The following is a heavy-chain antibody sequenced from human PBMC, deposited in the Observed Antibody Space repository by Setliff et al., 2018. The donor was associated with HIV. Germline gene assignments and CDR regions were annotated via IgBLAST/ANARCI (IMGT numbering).Heavy chain of an antibody. CDR3: ARDRRSIFGVDTKNWFDP. D-gene: IGHD3-3*01. V-gene: IGHV4-61*09. CDR2: IYTSGST. CDR1: GGSISSGSYY. Sequence: SETLSLTCTVSGGSISSGSYYWSWIRQPAGKGLEWIGHIYTSGSTNYNPSLKSRVTISVDTSKNQFSLKLSSVTAADTAVYYCARDRRSIFGVDTKNWFDPWGQGTLVTVSS. J-gene: IGHJ5*02.